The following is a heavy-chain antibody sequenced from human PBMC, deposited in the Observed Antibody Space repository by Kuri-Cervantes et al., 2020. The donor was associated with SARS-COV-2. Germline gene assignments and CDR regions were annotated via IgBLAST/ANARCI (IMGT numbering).Heavy chain of an antibody. CDR2: IYYSGST. D-gene: IGHD3-3*01. V-gene: IGHV4-39*01. CDR1: GASISSSTYY. J-gene: IGHJ5*02. CDR3: ARQMMSSITIFGVVITRNWFDP. Sequence: SETLSLTCTVSGASISSSTYYWGWIRQPPGKGLEWIGSIYYSGSTYYNPSLKSRATISVDTSKNQFSLKLSSVTAADTAVYYCARQMMSSITIFGVVITRNWFDPWGQGTLVSVSS.